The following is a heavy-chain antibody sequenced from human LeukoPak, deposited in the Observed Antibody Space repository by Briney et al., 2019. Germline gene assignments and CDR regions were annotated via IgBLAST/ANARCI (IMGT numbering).Heavy chain of an antibody. V-gene: IGHV4-59*01. Sequence: TPSETLSLTCTVSGGSISSYYWSWIRQPPGKGLEWIGYIYYSGSTNYNPSLKSRVTISVDTSKNQFSLKLSSVTAADTAVYYCARSGVRIDAFDIWGQGTMVTVSS. J-gene: IGHJ3*02. CDR2: IYYSGST. CDR1: GGSISSYY. CDR3: ARSGVRIDAFDI. D-gene: IGHD5-12*01.